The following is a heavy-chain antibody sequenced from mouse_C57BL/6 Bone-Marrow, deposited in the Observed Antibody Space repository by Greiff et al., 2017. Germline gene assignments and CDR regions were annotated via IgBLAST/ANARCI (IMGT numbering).Heavy chain of an antibody. V-gene: IGHV14-4*01. J-gene: IGHJ3*01. CDR2: IDPENGDT. CDR1: GFNIKDDY. D-gene: IGHD1-1*01. CDR3: TTGFITTVVATPFAY. Sequence: EVQLVESGAELVRPGASVKLSCTASGFNIKDDYMHWVKQRPEQGLEWIGWIDPENGDTEYASKFQGKATITADTSSNTAYLQLSSLTSEDTAVYYCTTGFITTVVATPFAYWGQGTLVTVSA.